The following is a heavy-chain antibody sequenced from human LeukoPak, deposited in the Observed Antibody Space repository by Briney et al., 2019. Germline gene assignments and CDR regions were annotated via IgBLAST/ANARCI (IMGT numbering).Heavy chain of an antibody. Sequence: SETLSLTCTVSGGSISSGGYYWSWIRQHPGKGLEWIGYIYYSGSTYYNPSLKSRVTISVDTSKNQFSLKLSSVTAADTAVYYCASTSSGWQEFDYWGQGTLVTVSS. D-gene: IGHD6-19*01. V-gene: IGHV4-31*03. CDR1: GGSISSGGYY. CDR2: IYYSGST. CDR3: ASTSSGWQEFDY. J-gene: IGHJ4*02.